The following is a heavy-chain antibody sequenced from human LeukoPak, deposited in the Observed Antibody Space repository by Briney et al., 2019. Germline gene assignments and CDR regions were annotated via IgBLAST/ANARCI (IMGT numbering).Heavy chain of an antibody. CDR3: ARQVDVGCSSTSCYGHGAFDI. Sequence: SETLSLTCAVYGGSFSGYYWSRIRQPPGKGLEWIGQIDHSGSTNYNPSLKSRVTISVDTSKNQFSLKLSSVTAADTAVYYCARQVDVGCSSTSCYGHGAFDIWGQGTVVTVSS. CDR1: GGSFSGYY. J-gene: IGHJ3*02. V-gene: IGHV4-34*01. D-gene: IGHD2-2*01. CDR2: IDHSGST.